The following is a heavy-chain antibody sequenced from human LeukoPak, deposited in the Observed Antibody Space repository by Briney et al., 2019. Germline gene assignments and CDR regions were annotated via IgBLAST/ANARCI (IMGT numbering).Heavy chain of an antibody. J-gene: IGHJ4*02. Sequence: GASLRLSCAASGFTFSNYVMSWVRQAPGKGLEWVSAISASGGSTYYADSVKGRFTISTDNSKNTLYLQMNSLRAEDTAVYYCAKEERSQLFDYWGQGTLVTVSS. V-gene: IGHV3-23*01. D-gene: IGHD2-2*01. CDR2: ISASGGST. CDR1: GFTFSNYV. CDR3: AKEERSQLFDY.